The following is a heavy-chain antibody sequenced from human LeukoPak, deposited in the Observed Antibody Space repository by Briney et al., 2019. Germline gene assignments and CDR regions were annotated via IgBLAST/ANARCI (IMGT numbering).Heavy chain of an antibody. CDR2: IKQDGSEK. D-gene: IGHD5-24*01. CDR3: AKEGDGYAYYFDY. J-gene: IGHJ4*02. V-gene: IGHV3-7*03. Sequence: PGGSLRLSCAASGFTFSSYWMSWVRQAPGKGLEWVANIKQDGSEKYYVDSVKGRFTISRDNSKNSLYLQMNSLRTEDTALYYCAKEGDGYAYYFDYWGQGTLVTVSS. CDR1: GFTFSSYW.